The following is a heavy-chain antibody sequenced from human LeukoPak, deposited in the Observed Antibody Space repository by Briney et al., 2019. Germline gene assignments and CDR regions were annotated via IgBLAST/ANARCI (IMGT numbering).Heavy chain of an antibody. CDR3: ARRAGAYSHPYDY. J-gene: IGHJ4*02. CDR2: ISGSGSST. CDR1: RFIFSSYA. V-gene: IGHV3-23*01. Sequence: GGSLRLSREASRFIFSSYAMIWLRQAPAKGLDWVSSISGSGSSTYYSDSLEGRFTFSRDNSKNTLYLQMNSLRAEDTAVYYCARRAGAYSHPYDYWGQGTLVTVSS. D-gene: IGHD4/OR15-4a*01.